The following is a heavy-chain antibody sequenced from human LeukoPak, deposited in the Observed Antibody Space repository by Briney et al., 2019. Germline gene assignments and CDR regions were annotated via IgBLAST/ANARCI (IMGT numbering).Heavy chain of an antibody. J-gene: IGHJ4*02. D-gene: IGHD1-26*01. CDR1: GFTFSSYE. CDR2: ISSSGSTI. CDR3: ARDYDVSGSYGG. V-gene: IGHV3-48*03. Sequence: PGGSLRLSCAASGFTFSSYEMNGVRQAPGKGLEGVSYISSSGSTIYYADSVKGRFTISRDNAKNSLYLQMNSLRAEDTAVYYCARDYDVSGSYGGWGQGTLVTVSS.